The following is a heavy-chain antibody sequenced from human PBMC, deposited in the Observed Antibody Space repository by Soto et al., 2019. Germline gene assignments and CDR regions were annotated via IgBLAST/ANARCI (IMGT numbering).Heavy chain of an antibody. D-gene: IGHD6-13*01. V-gene: IGHV4-39*01. CDR3: ARPIAAAGRGKHYYYYGMDV. CDR1: GGSISSSSYY. CDR2: IYYSGST. Sequence: QLQLQESGPGLVKPSETLSLTCTVSGGSISSSSYYWGWIRQPPGKGLEWIGSIYYSGSTYYNPSLKSRVTISVDTSKNQFSLKLSSVTAADTAVYYCARPIAAAGRGKHYYYYGMDVWGQGTTVTVSS. J-gene: IGHJ6*02.